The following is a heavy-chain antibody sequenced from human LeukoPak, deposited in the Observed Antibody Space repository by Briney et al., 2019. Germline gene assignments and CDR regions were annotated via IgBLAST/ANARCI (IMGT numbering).Heavy chain of an antibody. Sequence: ASVKVSCKASGYTFTGYYMHWVRQAPGQGLEWMGWISPNSGDTDIAQKFQGRVTMTRDTSIATSYMEVDSLTSDDTAVYYCARGAPVVVPSDYGPGYFRLWGQGILVTVSS. CDR3: ARGAPVVVPSDYGPGYFRL. CDR2: ISPNSGDT. V-gene: IGHV1-2*02. J-gene: IGHJ1*01. D-gene: IGHD2-15*01. CDR1: GYTFTGYY.